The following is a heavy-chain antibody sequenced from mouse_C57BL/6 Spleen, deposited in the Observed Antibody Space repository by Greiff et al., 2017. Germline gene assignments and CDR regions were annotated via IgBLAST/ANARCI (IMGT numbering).Heavy chain of an antibody. J-gene: IGHJ3*01. CDR3: TRLYYYGSAWFAY. Sequence: VQLQQSGAELVRPGASVTLSCKASGYTFTDYEMHWVKQTPVHGLEWIGAIDPETGGTAYNQKFKGKAILTADKSSSTAYMELRSLTSEDSAVYYCTRLYYYGSAWFAYWGQGTLVTVSA. V-gene: IGHV1-15*01. CDR1: GYTFTDYE. CDR2: IDPETGGT. D-gene: IGHD1-1*01.